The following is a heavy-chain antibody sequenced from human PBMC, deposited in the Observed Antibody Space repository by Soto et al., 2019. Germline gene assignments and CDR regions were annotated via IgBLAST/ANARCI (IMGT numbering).Heavy chain of an antibody. CDR2: ISGSGGST. CDR1: GFTFSSYA. J-gene: IGHJ4*02. D-gene: IGHD3-22*01. V-gene: IGHV3-23*01. CDR3: AKEGGECYYDSSGYYYDY. Sequence: GGSLRLSCVASGFTFSSYAMSWVRQAPGKGLEWVSAISGSGGSTYYADSVKGRFTISRDNSKNTLYLQMNSLRAEDTAVYYCAKEGGECYYDSSGYYYDYWGQGTLVTVSS.